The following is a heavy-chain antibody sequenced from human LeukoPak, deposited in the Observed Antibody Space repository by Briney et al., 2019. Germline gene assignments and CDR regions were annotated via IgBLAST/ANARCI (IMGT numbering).Heavy chain of an antibody. CDR3: ARDQYYDFWSGYNYYFDY. Sequence: PGGSLRLSCAASGFTFSSYAMSWVPQAPGKGLEWVSAISGSGGSTYYADSVKGRFTISRDNSKNTLYLQMSSLRAEDTAVYYCARDQYYDFWSGYNYYFDYWGQGTLVTVSS. CDR1: GFTFSSYA. CDR2: ISGSGGST. J-gene: IGHJ4*02. D-gene: IGHD3-3*01. V-gene: IGHV3-23*01.